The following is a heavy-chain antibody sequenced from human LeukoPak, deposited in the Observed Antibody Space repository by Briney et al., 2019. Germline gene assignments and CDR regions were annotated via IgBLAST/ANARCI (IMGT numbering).Heavy chain of an antibody. D-gene: IGHD3-22*01. J-gene: IGHJ4*02. CDR1: GGTFSSYA. CDR2: IIPIFGTA. Sequence: ASVKVSCKASGGTFSSYAISWVRQAPGQGLEWMGGIIPIFGTANYAQKFQGRVTITTDESTSTAYMELSSLRSEDTAVYYCARDREDSSGLFDYWGQGILVTVSS. V-gene: IGHV1-69*05. CDR3: ARDREDSSGLFDY.